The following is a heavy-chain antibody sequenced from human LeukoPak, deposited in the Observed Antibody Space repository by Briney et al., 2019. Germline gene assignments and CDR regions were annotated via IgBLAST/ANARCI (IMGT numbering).Heavy chain of an antibody. Sequence: PSQTLSLTCTVSGGSISSGGYYWSWIRQHPEKGLEWIGYIYYSGTTYFNPSLKSRVTISIDTSKNQFSLKLNSVTAADTAVYYCARWRNFGELSCFDFWGQGTLVTVSS. CDR2: IYYSGTT. CDR3: ARWRNFGELSCFDF. J-gene: IGHJ4*02. D-gene: IGHD3-10*01. V-gene: IGHV4-31*03. CDR1: GGSISSGGYY.